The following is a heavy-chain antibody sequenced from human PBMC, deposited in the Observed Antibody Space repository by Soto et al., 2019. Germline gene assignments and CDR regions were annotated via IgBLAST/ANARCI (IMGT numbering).Heavy chain of an antibody. CDR1: GFTLGNYW. J-gene: IGHJ4*02. CDR3: TRVIVGAYGHFDY. V-gene: IGHV3-74*01. CDR2: INTDGSST. Sequence: EVQLVESGGGLVQPGGSLRLSCAASGFTLGNYWMHWVRQSPGKGLVWVSRINTDGSSTSYADSVKGRFTISRDNAKNTLYLQMNSMRAEDTAVYYCTRVIVGAYGHFDYWGQGTLVTVSS. D-gene: IGHD1-26*01.